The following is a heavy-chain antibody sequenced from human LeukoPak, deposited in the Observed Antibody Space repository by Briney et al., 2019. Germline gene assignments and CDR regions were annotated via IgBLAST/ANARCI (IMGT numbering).Heavy chain of an antibody. V-gene: IGHV4-61*01. Sequence: SDTLSLTCTVSGGSVSSVSYYWSWLRQPPGKGLEWIGEINHSGSTTYNPSLKSRVTMSIDTSKNQFSLKLSSMTAADTAVYYCARGFSHWGQGTLVTVSS. CDR1: GGSVSSVSYY. J-gene: IGHJ4*02. CDR2: INHSGST. CDR3: ARGFSH.